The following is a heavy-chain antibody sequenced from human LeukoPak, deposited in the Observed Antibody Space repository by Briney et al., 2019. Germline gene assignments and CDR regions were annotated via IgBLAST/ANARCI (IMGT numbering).Heavy chain of an antibody. CDR2: ISYDGSNK. CDR1: GFTFSSYA. J-gene: IGHJ4*02. CDR3: ARGPSYYYDSSGSLDY. D-gene: IGHD3-22*01. V-gene: IGHV3-30*01. Sequence: GRSLRLSCAASGFTFSSYAMHWVRQAPGKGLEWVPVISYDGSNKYYADSVKGRFTISRDNSKNTLYLQMNSLRAEDTAVYYCARGPSYYYDSSGSLDYWGQGTLVTVSS.